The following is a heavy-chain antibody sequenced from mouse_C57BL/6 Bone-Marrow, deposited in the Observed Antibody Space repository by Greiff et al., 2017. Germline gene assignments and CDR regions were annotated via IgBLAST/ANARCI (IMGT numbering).Heavy chain of an antibody. J-gene: IGHJ3*01. CDR3: ARRGIYFSWFAY. Sequence: QVQLQQSGAELVKPGASVKISCKASGYAFSSYWMNWVKQRPGQGLEWIGQIYPGDGDTNYNGKFKGKATLTADKSSSTAYRQLSSLTSEDSAVYFCARRGIYFSWFAYWGQGTLVTVSA. CDR1: GYAFSSYW. D-gene: IGHD1-1*01. CDR2: IYPGDGDT. V-gene: IGHV1-80*01.